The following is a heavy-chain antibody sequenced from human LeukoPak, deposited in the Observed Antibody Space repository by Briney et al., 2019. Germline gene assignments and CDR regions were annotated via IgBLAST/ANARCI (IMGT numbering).Heavy chain of an antibody. D-gene: IGHD3-3*01. J-gene: IGHJ4*02. CDR1: GFSFRSYS. Sequence: GGSLRLSCAASGFSFRSYSMNWVRQAPGKGLEWLSYISHGGGTINYADSVKGRFTISRDNAKNSLYLQMNSLRAEDTAIYYCARMVRYSDYDFWGQGTLVAVSS. V-gene: IGHV3-48*01. CDR3: ARMVRYSDYDF. CDR2: ISHGGGTI.